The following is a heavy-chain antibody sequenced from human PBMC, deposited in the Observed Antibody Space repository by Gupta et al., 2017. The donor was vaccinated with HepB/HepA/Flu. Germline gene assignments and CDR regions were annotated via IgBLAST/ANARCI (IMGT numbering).Heavy chain of an antibody. CDR1: GGSISSSSYY. Sequence: QLQLQESGPGLVKPSETLSLTCTVSGGSISSSSYYWGWIRQPPGKGLEWIGSIYYSGSTYYNPSLKSRVTISVDTSKNQFSLKLSSVTAADTAVYYCARHVIRFRYNWNPGDWFDPWGQGTLVTVSS. CDR3: ARHVIRFRYNWNPGDWFDP. D-gene: IGHD1-1*01. CDR2: IYYSGST. V-gene: IGHV4-39*01. J-gene: IGHJ5*02.